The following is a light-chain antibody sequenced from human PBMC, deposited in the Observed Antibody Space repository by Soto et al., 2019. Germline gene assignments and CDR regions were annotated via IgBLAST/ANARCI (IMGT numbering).Light chain of an antibody. CDR3: QQYNNWPQT. V-gene: IGKV3-15*01. CDR2: GAS. Sequence: EIVMTQSPATLSVSPGERATLSCRASQSVSSNLAWYQQKPGQAPRLLIYGASTRATGIPARFSGSGSGTEFTLTISSLQSEDFEVYYCQQYNNWPQTFGQGTKVDSK. J-gene: IGKJ1*01. CDR1: QSVSSN.